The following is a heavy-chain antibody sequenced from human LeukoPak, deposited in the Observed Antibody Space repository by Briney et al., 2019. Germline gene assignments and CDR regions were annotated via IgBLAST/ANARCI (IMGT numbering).Heavy chain of an antibody. Sequence: GSLRLSCAASGFTVSSNYMCWVRQAPGEGVGWGSVIYGGGSTYYADSVKGRFTISRDNSKNTLYLQMNSLRAEDTAVYYCARTLGYSSGWYEGYFDYWAREPWSPSPQ. CDR1: GFTVSSNY. D-gene: IGHD6-19*01. V-gene: IGHV3-66*01. CDR3: ARTLGYSSGWYEGYFDY. J-gene: IGHJ4*02. CDR2: IYGGGST.